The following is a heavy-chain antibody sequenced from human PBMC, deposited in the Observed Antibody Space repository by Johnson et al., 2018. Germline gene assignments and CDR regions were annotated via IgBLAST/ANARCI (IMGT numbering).Heavy chain of an antibody. V-gene: IGHV3-15*01. Sequence: VQLVESGGGLVKPGGSLRLSCAASGFTFSNAWMSWVRQAPGKGLEWVGRITSKTDGGTTDYAAPVKGRFTISRDDSKTTLYLQMNSMKTEDTAVYYCTTEPSQQLALSDAFDMWGQGTMVTVSS. D-gene: IGHD6-13*01. CDR1: GFTFSNAW. CDR3: TTEPSQQLALSDAFDM. CDR2: ITSKTDGGTT. J-gene: IGHJ3*02.